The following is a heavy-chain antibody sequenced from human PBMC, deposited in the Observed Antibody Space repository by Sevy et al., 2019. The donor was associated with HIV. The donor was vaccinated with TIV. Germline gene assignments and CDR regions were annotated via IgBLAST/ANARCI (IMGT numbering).Heavy chain of an antibody. CDR2: AYYNGGT. J-gene: IGHJ4*02. Sequence: SETLSLTCTVSGGSLNTYGWSWIRQPPGKGLEWIGYAYYNGGTNYNPSLKSRLTILVGTSERQFSLQLSSVTPADTAVYYCGRDTWGSIDYWGQGVLVTVSS. V-gene: IGHV4-59*01. D-gene: IGHD3-16*01. CDR1: GGSLNTYG. CDR3: GRDTWGSIDY.